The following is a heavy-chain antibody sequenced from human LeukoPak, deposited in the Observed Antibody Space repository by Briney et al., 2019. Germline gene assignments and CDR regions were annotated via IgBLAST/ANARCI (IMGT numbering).Heavy chain of an antibody. D-gene: IGHD3-22*01. Sequence: SETLSLTCDVFGGSFTDYFWTWIRQSPGKGLEWIGEINDYTGNTNYNPSLNSRVSISLEKSKNQFSLELRSVIAADTAVYYCARGRIAKIVVVHSFHYGMDVWGRGTTVTVSS. CDR1: GGSFTDYF. CDR3: ARGRIAKIVVVHSFHYGMDV. CDR2: INDYTGNT. J-gene: IGHJ6*02. V-gene: IGHV4-34*01.